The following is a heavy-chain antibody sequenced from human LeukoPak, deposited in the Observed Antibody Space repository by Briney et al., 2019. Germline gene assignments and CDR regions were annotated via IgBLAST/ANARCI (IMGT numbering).Heavy chain of an antibody. V-gene: IGHV4-59*01. Sequence: SETLSLTCTVSGDSISSYSWSWIRQPPGKGLEWVGYNYNSGGTIYNPSLKSRVTLSLDTSKKQFSLKLRSVTAADPAVYYCASDYGSGSYRFDYWGQGALVTVSS. CDR3: ASDYGSGSYRFDY. CDR2: NYNSGGT. CDR1: GDSISSYS. D-gene: IGHD3-10*01. J-gene: IGHJ4*02.